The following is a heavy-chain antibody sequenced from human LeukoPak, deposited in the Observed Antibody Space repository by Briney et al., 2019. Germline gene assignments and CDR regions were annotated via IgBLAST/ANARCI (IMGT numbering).Heavy chain of an antibody. J-gene: IGHJ4*02. D-gene: IGHD5-18*01. CDR2: IYYSGST. CDR1: GGSISSYY. CDR3: ARGYSYGSISFDY. V-gene: IGHV4-59*01. Sequence: NPSETLSLTCTVSGGSISSYYWSWIRQPPGKGLEWIGYIYYSGSTNYNPSLKSRVTISVDTSKNQFSLKLSSVTAADTAVYYCARGYSYGSISFDYWGQGTLVTVSS.